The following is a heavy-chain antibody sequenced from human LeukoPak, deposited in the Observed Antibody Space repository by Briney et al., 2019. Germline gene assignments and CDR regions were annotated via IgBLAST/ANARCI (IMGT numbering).Heavy chain of an antibody. V-gene: IGHV3-23*01. CDR2: VDRSSDST. Sequence: PGGSLRLSCAASGFTFSSYAMNWVRQAPGRGLEWVSAVDRSSDSTYYAESVKGRFTISRDNSKNTLYLQMNSLKAEDTAVYYCAKGGYGSGRYWFDPWGQGTLVTISS. J-gene: IGHJ5*02. CDR1: GFTFSSYA. CDR3: AKGGYGSGRYWFDP. D-gene: IGHD3-10*01.